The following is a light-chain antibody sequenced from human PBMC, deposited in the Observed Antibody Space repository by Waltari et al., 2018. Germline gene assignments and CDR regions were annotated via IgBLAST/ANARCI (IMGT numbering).Light chain of an antibody. V-gene: IGKV3-20*01. J-gene: IGKJ2*01. CDR1: QSLTKRY. CDR3: QQYGSSVMYT. Sequence: VLTQSPGTLSLSPGERATLSCRASQSLTKRYLAWYQQKPGQAPRLLIYGASSRAAGIPDRFIGSGCGTDFTLTISRLVHEEVAVYYCQQYGSSVMYTFGQGTKLEIK. CDR2: GAS.